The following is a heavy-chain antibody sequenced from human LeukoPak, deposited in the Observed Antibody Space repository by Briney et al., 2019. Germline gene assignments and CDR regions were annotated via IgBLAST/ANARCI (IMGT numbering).Heavy chain of an antibody. J-gene: IGHJ4*02. CDR1: GFTFSDYW. V-gene: IGHV3-74*01. D-gene: IGHD6-6*01. CDR2: IDNDGSST. Sequence: GSLGLSCAASGFTFSDYWMLWVRQAPGKGLVWVSRIDNDGSSTTYADSVKGRFTISRDNAKNTLYLQMSSLRGEDTAVYYCARAAYMSSPDYWGQGTLVTVSS. CDR3: ARAAYMSSPDY.